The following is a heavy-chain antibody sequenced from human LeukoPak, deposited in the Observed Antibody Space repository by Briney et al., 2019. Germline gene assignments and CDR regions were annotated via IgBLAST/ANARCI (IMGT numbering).Heavy chain of an antibody. D-gene: IGHD6-6*01. J-gene: IGHJ6*03. CDR2: IYTSGST. V-gene: IGHV4-4*07. CDR3: ARTSRQLAHSYYYYYYMDV. CDR1: GGSISSYY. Sequence: SETLSLTCTVSGGSISSYYWSWIRQPAGKGLEWIGRIYTSGSTNYNPSLKSRVTMSVDTSKNQFSLKLSSVTAADTAVYYCARTSRQLAHSYYYYYYMDVWGQGTTVTVSS.